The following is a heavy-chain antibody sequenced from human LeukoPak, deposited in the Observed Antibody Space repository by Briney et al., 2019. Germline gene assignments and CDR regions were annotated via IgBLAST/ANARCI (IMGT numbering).Heavy chain of an antibody. CDR2: IIPIFGTA. V-gene: IGHV1-69*05. Sequence: PRASVKVSCKASGGTFSSYAISWVRQAPGQGLEWMGRIIPIFGTANYAQKFQGRVTITTDASTSTAYMELSSLRSEDTAVYYCARANYYDSSGYQQAFDYWGQGTLVTVSS. D-gene: IGHD3-22*01. CDR3: ARANYYDSSGYQQAFDY. J-gene: IGHJ4*02. CDR1: GGTFSSYA.